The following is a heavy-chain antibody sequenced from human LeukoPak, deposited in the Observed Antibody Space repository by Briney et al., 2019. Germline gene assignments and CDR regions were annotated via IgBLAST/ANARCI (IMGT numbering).Heavy chain of an antibody. J-gene: IGHJ4*02. D-gene: IGHD3-22*01. Sequence: KTSETLSLTCTVSGGSISSYYWSWIRQPPGKGLEWIGYIYYSGSTNYNPSLKSRVTISVDTSKNQFSLKLSSVTAAHTAVYYCARDSYYDSSGHWGIDYWGQGTLVTVSS. CDR3: ARDSYYDSSGHWGIDY. CDR2: IYYSGST. CDR1: GGSISSYY. V-gene: IGHV4-59*01.